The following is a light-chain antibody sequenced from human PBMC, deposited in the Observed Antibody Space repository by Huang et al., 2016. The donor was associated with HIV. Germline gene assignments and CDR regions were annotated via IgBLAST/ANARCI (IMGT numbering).Light chain of an antibody. CDR3: QQYISTPWT. CDR2: WAS. Sequence: DIVMTQSPDSLAVSLGERATINCKSSQSVLYSSNNKNYLAWYQQKPGQPPTLLIYWASTREAGVPDRFSGSGSGTDFTLTISSLQAEDVSVYYCQQYISTPWTFGQGTKVEIK. J-gene: IGKJ1*01. CDR1: QSVLYSSNNKNY. V-gene: IGKV4-1*01.